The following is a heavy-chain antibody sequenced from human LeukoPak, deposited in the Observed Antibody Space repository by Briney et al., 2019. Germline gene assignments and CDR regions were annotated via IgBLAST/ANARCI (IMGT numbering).Heavy chain of an antibody. CDR1: GYTFTSNA. CDR3: ARAYGDYQGYYFDY. V-gene: IGHV1-3*01. D-gene: IGHD4-17*01. J-gene: IGHJ4*02. CDR2: INAGNGNT. Sequence: GASVKVSCKAPGYTFTSNAMQWVRQAPGQRPEWMGWINAGNGNTKYSQKFQGRVTITRDTSASTAYMELSSLRSEDTAVYYCARAYGDYQGYYFDYWGQGTLVTVSS.